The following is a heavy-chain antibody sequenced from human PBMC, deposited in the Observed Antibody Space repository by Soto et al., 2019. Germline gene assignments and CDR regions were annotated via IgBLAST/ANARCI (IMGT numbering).Heavy chain of an antibody. Sequence: QVQLAQSGAEVKKPGSSVKVSCKASGGTFSSYAVSWVRQAPGQGLEWMGGIIPIFDTSNYAQKFQGRVTMTADKATSTAYMELSSLRSEDTAVYYCARATYYSDRSGFFYDAFDIWGQGTMVTVSS. V-gene: IGHV1-69*06. CDR1: GGTFSSYA. CDR3: ARATYYSDRSGFFYDAFDI. D-gene: IGHD3-22*01. J-gene: IGHJ3*02. CDR2: IIPIFDTS.